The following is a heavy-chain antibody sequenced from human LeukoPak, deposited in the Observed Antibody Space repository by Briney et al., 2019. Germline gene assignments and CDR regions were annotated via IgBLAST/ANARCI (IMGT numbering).Heavy chain of an antibody. Sequence: GGSLRPSCAASGFTFSSYAMHWVRQAPGKGLEWVAVISYDGSNKYYADSVKGRFTISRDNSKNTLYLQMNSLRAEDTAVYYCARTLSGQDYWGQGTLVTVSS. J-gene: IGHJ4*02. CDR3: ARTLSGQDY. D-gene: IGHD6-19*01. CDR2: ISYDGSNK. CDR1: GFTFSSYA. V-gene: IGHV3-30-3*01.